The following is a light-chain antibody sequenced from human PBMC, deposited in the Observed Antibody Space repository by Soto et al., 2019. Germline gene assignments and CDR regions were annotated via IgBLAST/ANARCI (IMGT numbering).Light chain of an antibody. CDR1: NIGSKS. CDR2: DDS. J-gene: IGLJ1*01. Sequence: SYELTQPPSVSVAPGQTARTTCGGNNIGSKSVHWYQQKPGQAPVLVVYDDSDRPSGIPERFSGSNSGNTATLTISRVEAGDEADYYCQVWDSDYYVFGTGTKVTVL. V-gene: IGLV3-21*02. CDR3: QVWDSDYYV.